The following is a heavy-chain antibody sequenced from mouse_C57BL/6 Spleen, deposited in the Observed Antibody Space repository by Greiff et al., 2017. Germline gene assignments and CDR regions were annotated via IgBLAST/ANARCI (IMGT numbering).Heavy chain of an antibody. CDR2: IDPSDSET. CDR1: GYTFTSYW. CDR3: ARGGDGNYPFAY. D-gene: IGHD2-1*01. J-gene: IGHJ3*01. V-gene: IGHV1-52*01. Sequence: QVQLKQPGAELVRPGSSVKLSCKASGYTFTSYWMHWVKQRPIQGLEWIGNIDPSDSETHYNQKFKDKATLTVDKSSSTACMQLSSLTSEDSAVYYGARGGDGNYPFAYWGQGTLVTVSA.